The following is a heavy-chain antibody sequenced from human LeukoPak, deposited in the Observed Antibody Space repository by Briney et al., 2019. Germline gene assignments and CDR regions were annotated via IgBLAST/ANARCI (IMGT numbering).Heavy chain of an antibody. V-gene: IGHV4-59*08. CDR2: MYYSGSST. J-gene: IGHJ6*02. CDR3: ARQGHKLTLVDYYGMDV. CDR1: GGSINSDY. D-gene: IGHD1-26*01. Sequence: SETLSLNCTVSGGSINSDYRSWVRQPPGKGLEWIGYMYYSGSSTNYNPSLKSRVTISVDRSKNQFSLKLSSVTAADTAVYYCARQGHKLTLVDYYGMDVWGQGTTVTVSS.